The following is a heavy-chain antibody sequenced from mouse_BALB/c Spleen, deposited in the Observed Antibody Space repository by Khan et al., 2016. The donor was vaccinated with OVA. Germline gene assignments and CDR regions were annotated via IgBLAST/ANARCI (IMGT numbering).Heavy chain of an antibody. J-gene: IGHJ2*01. CDR1: GYTFTDYV. D-gene: IGHD1-1*01. Sequence: QVQLKQSGPELVKPGASVRMSCKASGYTFTDYVINWVKQRTGQGLEWIGQIYPGGDNTYYNERFKGKATLTADKSSNTSYMQLSSLTSEDSALYFCARSGYGSLVYWGQGTTLTVSS. V-gene: IGHV1-77*01. CDR2: IYPGGDNT. CDR3: ARSGYGSLVY.